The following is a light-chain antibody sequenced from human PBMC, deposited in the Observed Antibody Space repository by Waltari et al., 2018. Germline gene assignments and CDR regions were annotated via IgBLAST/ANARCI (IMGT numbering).Light chain of an antibody. V-gene: IGKV4-1*01. Sequence: LGERATINCKSSQSVLYSSNNKNYLAWYQQKPGQPPKLLIYWTSTRESGVPDRFSGSGSGTDFTLTISSLQAEDVAVYYCQQYYSTPPTFGGGTKVEIK. J-gene: IGKJ4*01. CDR3: QQYYSTPPT. CDR2: WTS. CDR1: QSVLYSSNNKNY.